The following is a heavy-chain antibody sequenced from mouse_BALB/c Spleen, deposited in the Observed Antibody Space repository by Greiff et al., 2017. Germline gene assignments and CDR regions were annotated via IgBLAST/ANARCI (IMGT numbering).Heavy chain of an antibody. CDR2: INSNGGST. V-gene: IGHV5-6-3*01. Sequence: DVKLVESGGGLVQPGGSLKLSCAASGFTFSSYGMSWVRQTPDKRLELVATINSNGGSTYYPDSVKGRFTISRDNAKNTLYLQMSSLKSEDTAMYYCAKGVGAMDYWGQGTSVTVSS. CDR1: GFTFSSYG. J-gene: IGHJ4*01. D-gene: IGHD1-1*01. CDR3: AKGVGAMDY.